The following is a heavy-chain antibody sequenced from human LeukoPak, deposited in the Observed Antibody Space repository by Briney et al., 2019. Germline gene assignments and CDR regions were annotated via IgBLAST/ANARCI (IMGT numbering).Heavy chain of an antibody. D-gene: IGHD3-10*01. CDR1: GGSFSGYY. CDR3: ARTPYGSGSPPRFDY. V-gene: IGHV4-34*01. J-gene: IGHJ4*02. CDR2: INHSGST. Sequence: SETLSLTCAVYGGSFSGYYWSWIRQPPGKGLEWIGEINHSGSTNYNPSLKSRVTISVDTSKNQFSLKLSSVTAADTAVYYCARTPYGSGSPPRFDYWGQGTLVTVSS.